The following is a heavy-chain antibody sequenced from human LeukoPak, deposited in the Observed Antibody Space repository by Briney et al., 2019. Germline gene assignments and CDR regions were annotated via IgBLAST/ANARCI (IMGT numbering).Heavy chain of an antibody. CDR2: INHSGST. Sequence: SETLSLTCTVSGGSISSYYWTWIRQPPGKGLEWIGEINHSGSTNYNPSLKSRVTISVDTSKKQFFLRLSSVTAADTAVYYCAKGHRYSSGWHWSHWFDPWGQGTLVTVSS. J-gene: IGHJ5*02. CDR1: GGSISSYY. V-gene: IGHV4-34*01. D-gene: IGHD6-19*01. CDR3: AKGHRYSSGWHWSHWFDP.